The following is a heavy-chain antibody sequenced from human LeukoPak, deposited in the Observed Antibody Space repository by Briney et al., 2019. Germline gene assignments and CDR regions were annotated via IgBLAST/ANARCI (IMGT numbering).Heavy chain of an antibody. Sequence: PGGSLRLSCAASGFIFSSYWMQWVRQAPGKGLVWVSGINSDGSSTNYADSVKDRFTISRDNAKNTLYLQMNSLRAEDTAVYYCARGWVAAAGTIYWGQGTLVTVSS. J-gene: IGHJ4*02. CDR1: GFIFSSYW. CDR3: ARGWVAAAGTIY. V-gene: IGHV3-74*01. D-gene: IGHD6-13*01. CDR2: INSDGSST.